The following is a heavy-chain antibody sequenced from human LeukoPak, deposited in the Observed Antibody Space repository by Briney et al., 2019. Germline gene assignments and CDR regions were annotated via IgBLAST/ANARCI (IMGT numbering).Heavy chain of an antibody. Sequence: GGSLRLSCAASGFTFSSYGMHWVRQAPGKGLEWVAVISYDGSNKYYADSVKGRFTISRDNSKNTLYLQMNSLRAEDTAVYYCAKGRVLRYFDYFDYWGQGTLVTVSS. V-gene: IGHV3-30*18. D-gene: IGHD3-9*01. J-gene: IGHJ4*02. CDR2: ISYDGSNK. CDR1: GFTFSSYG. CDR3: AKGRVLRYFDYFDY.